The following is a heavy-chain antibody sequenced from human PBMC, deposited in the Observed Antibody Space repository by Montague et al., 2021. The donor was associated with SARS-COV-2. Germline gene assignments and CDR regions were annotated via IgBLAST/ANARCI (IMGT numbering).Heavy chain of an antibody. Sequence: SLRLSYAASGFTFSSDWMHWVRQASGKGPVWISRINPDGGHTDSAHFVRGRFTTSRDNAKNTLYLQMNSLRAEDTAIYYCARDLRVGGGITGTTASDDWGQGTLVTVSS. CDR3: ARDLRVGGGITGTTASDD. CDR1: GFTFSSDW. V-gene: IGHV3-74*01. J-gene: IGHJ4*02. D-gene: IGHD1-20*01. CDR2: INPDGGHT.